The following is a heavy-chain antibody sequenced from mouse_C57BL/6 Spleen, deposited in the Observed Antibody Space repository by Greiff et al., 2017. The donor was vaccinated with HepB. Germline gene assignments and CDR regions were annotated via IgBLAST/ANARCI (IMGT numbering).Heavy chain of an antibody. CDR1: GYAFSSYW. CDR3: ARGNGSSYVGAMDY. D-gene: IGHD1-1*01. J-gene: IGHJ4*01. CDR2: IYPGDGDT. Sequence: VQLVESGAELVKPGASVKISCKASGYAFSSYWMNWVKQRPGKGLEWIGQIYPGDGDTNYNGKFKGKATLTADKSSSTAYMQLSSLTSEDSAVYFCARGNGSSYVGAMDYWGQGTSVTVSS. V-gene: IGHV1-80*01.